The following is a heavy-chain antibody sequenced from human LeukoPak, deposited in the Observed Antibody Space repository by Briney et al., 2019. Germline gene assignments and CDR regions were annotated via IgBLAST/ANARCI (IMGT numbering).Heavy chain of an antibody. Sequence: AGGSLRLSCAASGFTFSSHWMNWVRQAPGKGLEWVAIIKQDGNDKYYVDSVKGRFTISRDNAKNSLHLQMNSLRAEDTAVYYCAGGLVWLADKWGQGTLVTVSS. V-gene: IGHV3-7*01. D-gene: IGHD6-19*01. CDR3: AGGLVWLADK. CDR2: IKQDGNDK. J-gene: IGHJ4*02. CDR1: GFTFSSHW.